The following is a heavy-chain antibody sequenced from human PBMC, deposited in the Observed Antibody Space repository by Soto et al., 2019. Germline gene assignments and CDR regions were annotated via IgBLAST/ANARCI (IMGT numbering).Heavy chain of an antibody. CDR3: ARSSTLIVVVITAGAFDI. J-gene: IGHJ3*02. V-gene: IGHV4-61*01. D-gene: IGHD3-22*01. CDR2: IYYSGST. CDR1: GGSVSSGSYY. Sequence: SETLSLTCTVSGGSVSSGSYYWSWIRQPPGKGLEWIGYIYYSGSTNYNPSLKSRVTISVDTSKNQFSLKLSSVTAADTAVYYCARSSTLIVVVITAGAFDIWGQGTTVTV.